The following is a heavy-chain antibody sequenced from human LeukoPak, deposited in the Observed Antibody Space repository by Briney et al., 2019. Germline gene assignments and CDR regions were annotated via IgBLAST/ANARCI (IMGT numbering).Heavy chain of an antibody. J-gene: IGHJ5*01. Sequence: GGSLRLSCVVSGFTFSWSTMTWVRQVPGKGPEWVAKMKEDGSETQYVDSAKGRFTISRDNAKNSLYLQMNSLRVEDTAVYYCTTGGAPGSRFEYWCQGALFSV. CDR1: GFTFSWST. D-gene: IGHD3-10*01. CDR3: TTGGAPGSRFEY. V-gene: IGHV3-7*01. CDR2: MKEDGSET.